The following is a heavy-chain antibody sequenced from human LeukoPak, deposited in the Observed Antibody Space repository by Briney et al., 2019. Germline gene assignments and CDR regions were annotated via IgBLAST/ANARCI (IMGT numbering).Heavy chain of an antibody. V-gene: IGHV3-33*01. Sequence: GGSLRLSCAASGFTFTNYPMHWVRQAPGKGLEWVAVIWYDGSNKYYADSVKGRFTISRDNSKNTLYLQMNSLRAEDTAVYYCARTEWLSTQLFGPWGQGTLVTVSS. CDR1: GFTFTNYP. CDR2: IWYDGSNK. D-gene: IGHD3-3*01. J-gene: IGHJ5*02. CDR3: ARTEWLSTQLFGP.